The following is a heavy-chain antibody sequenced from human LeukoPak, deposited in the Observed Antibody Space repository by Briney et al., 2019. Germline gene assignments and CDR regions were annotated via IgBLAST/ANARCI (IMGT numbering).Heavy chain of an antibody. CDR2: IYYSGST. Sequence: SETLSLTCTVSGGSISSYYWSWIRQPPGKGLEWIGYIYYSGSTNYNPSLKSRVTISVDTSKNQFSLKLSSVTAADTAVYYCAISGFSYSSGWAYFDYWGQGTLVTVSS. V-gene: IGHV4-59*01. D-gene: IGHD6-25*01. CDR1: GGSISSYY. CDR3: AISGFSYSSGWAYFDY. J-gene: IGHJ4*02.